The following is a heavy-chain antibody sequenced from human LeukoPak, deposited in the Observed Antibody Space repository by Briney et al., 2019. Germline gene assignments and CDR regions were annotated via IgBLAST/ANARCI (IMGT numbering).Heavy chain of an antibody. D-gene: IGHD6-6*01. CDR2: ISSSGNTI. V-gene: IGHV3-48*03. Sequence: GGSLILSCAASGFTFSSYEMNWVRQAPGKGLEWVSYISSSGNTIYYADSVKGRFTISRDNAKNSLYLQMNSRRAEDTAVYYCARWATSFDFWGQGTLVTVSS. CDR1: GFTFSSYE. CDR3: ARWATSFDF. J-gene: IGHJ4*02.